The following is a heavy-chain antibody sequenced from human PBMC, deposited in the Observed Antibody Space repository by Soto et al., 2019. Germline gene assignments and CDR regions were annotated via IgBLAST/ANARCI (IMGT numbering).Heavy chain of an antibody. CDR1: GGSISSSSYC. D-gene: IGHD3-22*01. CDR2: IYYSGST. Sequence: SETLSLTCTVSGGSISSSSYCWGWIRQPPGKGLEWIGSIYYSGSTYYNPSLKSRVTISVDTSKNQFSLKLSSVTAADTAVYYCAAYYDSSGYQDDTEYNWFDPWGQGTLVTVSS. V-gene: IGHV4-39*01. CDR3: AAYYDSSGYQDDTEYNWFDP. J-gene: IGHJ5*02.